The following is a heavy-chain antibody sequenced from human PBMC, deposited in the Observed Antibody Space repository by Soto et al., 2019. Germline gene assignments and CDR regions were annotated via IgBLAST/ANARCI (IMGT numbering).Heavy chain of an antibody. D-gene: IGHD5-18*01. CDR1: GGSISSGDYY. J-gene: IGHJ5*02. CDR2: IYYSGST. Sequence: SETLSLTCTVSGGSISSGDYYWSWIRQPPGKGLEWIGYIYYSGSTYYNPSLKSRVTISVDTSKNQFSLKLSSVTAADTAVYYCARGDTAMVGNWFDPWGQGTLLTVSS. V-gene: IGHV4-30-4*01. CDR3: ARGDTAMVGNWFDP.